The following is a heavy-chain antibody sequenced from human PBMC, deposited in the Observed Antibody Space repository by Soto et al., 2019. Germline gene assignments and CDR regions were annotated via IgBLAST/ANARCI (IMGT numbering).Heavy chain of an antibody. D-gene: IGHD2-21*01. CDR3: ARHVDTVLYNWFDP. CDR1: GGSISSSSYY. V-gene: IGHV4-39*01. CDR2: IYYSGST. J-gene: IGHJ5*02. Sequence: PSETLSLTCTVSGGSISSSSYYWGWIRQPPGKGLEWIGSIYYSGSTYYNPSLKSRVTISVDTSKNQFSLKLSSVTAADTAVYYCARHVDTVLYNWFDPWGQGTLVTVSS.